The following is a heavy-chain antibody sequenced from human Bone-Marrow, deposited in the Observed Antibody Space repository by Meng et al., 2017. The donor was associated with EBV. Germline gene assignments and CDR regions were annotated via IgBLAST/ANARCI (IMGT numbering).Heavy chain of an antibody. CDR2: INPNSGGT. CDR3: ARLGIGSSWYYFDY. Sequence: QGQRVQVGAEVKKPGASVKVSCKASGYTFTGYYMHWVRQAPGQGLEWMGRINPNSGGTNYAQKFQGRVTMTRDTSISTAYMELSRLRSDDTAVYYCARLGIGSSWYYFDYWGQGTLVTVSS. J-gene: IGHJ4*02. D-gene: IGHD6-13*01. CDR1: GYTFTGYY. V-gene: IGHV1-2*06.